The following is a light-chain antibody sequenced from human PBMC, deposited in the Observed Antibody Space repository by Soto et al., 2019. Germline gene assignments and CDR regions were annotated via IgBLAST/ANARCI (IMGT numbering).Light chain of an antibody. J-gene: IGKJ4*01. Sequence: EIVMTQSPATLSVSPGERATLSCRASQRISNSLAWYQQKPDQSPRLLIYDASARATGIPGRFSGGGSGTEFTLTINSLQSEDFAVYYCQQYKNWPLTFGGGTNVDI. CDR1: QRISNS. CDR3: QQYKNWPLT. V-gene: IGKV3-15*01. CDR2: DAS.